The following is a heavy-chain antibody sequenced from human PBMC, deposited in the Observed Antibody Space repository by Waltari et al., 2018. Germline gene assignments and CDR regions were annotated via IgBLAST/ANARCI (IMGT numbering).Heavy chain of an antibody. CDR2: ISPRGDAT. CDR3: AREVTVGVGATDY. D-gene: IGHD1-26*01. J-gene: IGHJ4*02. Sequence: QVQLVQSGPEVKKPGASMKVSCKASGYTFTSYYMHWVRQAPGQGLEWVGEISPRGDATIYAQRFQGRATMTRDTSTSTIYMDLSSLTSEDTAVYYCAREVTVGVGATDYWGQGTLVTVSS. V-gene: IGHV1-46*01. CDR1: GYTFTSYY.